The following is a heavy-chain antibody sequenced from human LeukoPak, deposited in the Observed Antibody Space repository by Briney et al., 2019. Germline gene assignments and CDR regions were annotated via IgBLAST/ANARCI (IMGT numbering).Heavy chain of an antibody. CDR3: AKVAGATWAYYYYYMDV. Sequence: GGSLRLSCAASGFTFSSYGMHWVRQAPGKGLEWVAIISYDGSKKYYADSVKGRFTISRDNSKNTLYLQMNSLRAEDTAVYYCAKVAGATWAYYYYYMDVWGKGTTVTVSS. CDR1: GFTFSSYG. D-gene: IGHD1-26*01. J-gene: IGHJ6*03. CDR2: ISYDGSKK. V-gene: IGHV3-30*18.